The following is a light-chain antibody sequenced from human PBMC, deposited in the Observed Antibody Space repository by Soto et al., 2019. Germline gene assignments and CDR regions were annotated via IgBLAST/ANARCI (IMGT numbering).Light chain of an antibody. J-gene: IGLJ1*01. CDR3: YSYTSSSTYV. V-gene: IGLV2-14*01. Sequence: VLAQPASVSGSPGQSITIACTGSSSDIGSYDYVSWYQHHPGKAPKLIICEVSNRPSGVSDRFSGSKSGSTASLTISGLQADDEADYYCYSYTSSSTYVFGTGTKVTVL. CDR2: EVS. CDR1: SSDIGSYDY.